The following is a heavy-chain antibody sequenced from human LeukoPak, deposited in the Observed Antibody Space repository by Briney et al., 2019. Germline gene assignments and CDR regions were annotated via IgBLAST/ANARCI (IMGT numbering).Heavy chain of an antibody. V-gene: IGHV3-9*01. CDR3: AKDEDLVWFGEGSNFDY. J-gene: IGHJ4*02. Sequence: GGSLRLSCAASGSTFDDYAMHWVRQAPGKGLERVSGISWNSGSIGYADSVKGRFTISRDNAKNSLYLQMNSLRAEDTALYYCAKDEDLVWFGEGSNFDYWGQGTLVTVSS. CDR1: GSTFDDYA. D-gene: IGHD3-10*01. CDR2: ISWNSGSI.